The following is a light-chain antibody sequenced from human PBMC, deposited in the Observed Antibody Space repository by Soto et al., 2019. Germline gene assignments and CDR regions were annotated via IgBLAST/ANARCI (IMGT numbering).Light chain of an antibody. Sequence: QSVQTQPPSASGTPGQRVTISCSGSSSNIGSNTVNWYQQLPGTAPKLLIYSNNQRPSGVPDRFSGSKSGTSASLAISGLQSEDEADYYCAAWDDSLTGFYVFGTGTKVTVL. CDR1: SSNIGSNT. CDR3: AAWDDSLTGFYV. CDR2: SNN. V-gene: IGLV1-44*01. J-gene: IGLJ1*01.